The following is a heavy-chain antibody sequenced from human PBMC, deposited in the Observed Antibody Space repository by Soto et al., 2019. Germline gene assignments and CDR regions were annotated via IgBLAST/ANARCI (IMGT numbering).Heavy chain of an antibody. CDR1: GGSISSGGYY. Sequence: QVQLQESGPGLVKPSQTLSLTCTVSGGSISSGGYYWSWIRQHPGKGLEWIGYIYYSGSTYYNPSLKSRVTISVDTSKNQFSLKLSSVTAADTAVYYCTREGDGDYVFCDWGQGTLVTVSS. J-gene: IGHJ4*02. CDR2: IYYSGST. D-gene: IGHD4-17*01. CDR3: TREGDGDYVFCD. V-gene: IGHV4-31*03.